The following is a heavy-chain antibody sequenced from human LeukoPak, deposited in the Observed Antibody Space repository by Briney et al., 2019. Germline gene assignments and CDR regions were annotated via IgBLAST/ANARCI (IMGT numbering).Heavy chain of an antibody. CDR2: IYSGGNT. J-gene: IGHJ4*02. CDR3: ARRDGDNDRGFDY. V-gene: IGHV3-53*01. Sequence: GGSLRLSCAASGFTVSINYMSWVRQAPGKGLEWVSVIYSGGNTYYADSVKGRFTISRDNSKNTVYLQMNSLRAEDTAVYYCARRDGDNDRGFDYWGQGTQVTVSS. D-gene: IGHD4-23*01. CDR1: GFTVSINY.